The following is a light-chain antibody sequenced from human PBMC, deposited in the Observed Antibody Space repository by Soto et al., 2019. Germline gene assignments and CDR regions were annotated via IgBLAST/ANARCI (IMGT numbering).Light chain of an antibody. CDR3: QVWDSSFVV. CDR2: RDS. CDR1: NIGSKN. V-gene: IGLV3-9*01. Sequence: SYELTQPLSVSVALGQTARITCGGNNIGSKNVHWYQQKPGQAPVLVIYRDSNRPSGIPERFSGSNSGNTATLTISRAQAGDDADYYCQVWDSSFVVFGGGTKLTVL. J-gene: IGLJ2*01.